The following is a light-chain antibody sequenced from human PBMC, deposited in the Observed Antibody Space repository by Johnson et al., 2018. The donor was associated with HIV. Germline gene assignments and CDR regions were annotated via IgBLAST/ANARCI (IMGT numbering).Light chain of an antibody. CDR1: ISNIESYF. CDR2: EDN. Sequence: QSVLTQPPSVSAAPGQRVNISCSGNISNIESYFVSWYQQLPGAAPTLLIYEDNKRPSGIPDRFSGSKSGATASLGISGLQTGDEADYYCGTWDSSLSAYVFGTGTKVIVL. CDR3: GTWDSSLSAYV. J-gene: IGLJ1*01. V-gene: IGLV1-51*02.